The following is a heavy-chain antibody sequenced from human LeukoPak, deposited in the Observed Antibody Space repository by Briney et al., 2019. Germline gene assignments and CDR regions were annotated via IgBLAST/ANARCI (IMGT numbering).Heavy chain of an antibody. V-gene: IGHV1-69*01. CDR1: GGTFSSYA. D-gene: IGHD2-2*01. CDR3: ARGGALGYCSSTSCLIFDY. J-gene: IGHJ4*02. Sequence: SVKVSCKASGGTFSSYAISWVRQAPGQWLEWMGGIIPIFGTANYAQKFQGRVTITADESTSTAYMELSSLGSEATAVYYCARGGALGYCSSTSCLIFDYWGQGTLVTVSS. CDR2: IIPIFGTA.